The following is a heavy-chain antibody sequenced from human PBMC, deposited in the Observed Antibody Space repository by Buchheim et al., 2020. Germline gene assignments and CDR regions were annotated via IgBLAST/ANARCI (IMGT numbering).Heavy chain of an antibody. D-gene: IGHD3-10*01. CDR2: INPSGGST. Sequence: QVQLVQSGAEVKKPGASVKVSCKASGYTFTGYYMHWVRQAPGQGLEWMGIINPSGGSTSYAQKFQGRVTMTRDTSTSTVYMELSSLRSEDTAVYYCARYPLWFGELLKTYGMDVWGQGTT. V-gene: IGHV1-46*01. CDR1: GYTFTGYY. CDR3: ARYPLWFGELLKTYGMDV. J-gene: IGHJ6*02.